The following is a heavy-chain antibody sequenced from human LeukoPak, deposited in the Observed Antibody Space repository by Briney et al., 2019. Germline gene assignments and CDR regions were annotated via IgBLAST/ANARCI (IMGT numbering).Heavy chain of an antibody. CDR3: ARDGEQWLFDPPGAFDI. CDR2: INPNSGGT. Sequence: ASVKVSCKASGYTFTGYYMHWVRQAPGRGLEWMGWINPNSGGTNYAQKFQGRVTMTRDTSISTAYMELSRLRSDDTAVYYCARDGEQWLFDPPGAFDIWGQGTMVTVSS. J-gene: IGHJ3*02. D-gene: IGHD3-22*01. V-gene: IGHV1-2*02. CDR1: GYTFTGYY.